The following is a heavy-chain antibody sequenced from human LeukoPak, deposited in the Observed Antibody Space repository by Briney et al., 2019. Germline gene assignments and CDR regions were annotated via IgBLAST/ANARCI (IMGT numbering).Heavy chain of an antibody. CDR2: INHSGST. D-gene: IGHD3-16*02. CDR3: ARGRGIRYTRRGTFDI. V-gene: IGHV4-34*01. Sequence: SETLSLTCAVYGGSFSDYYWSWIRQSPGKGLEWVGEINHSGSTNYNPSLKSRDTISVDTSKNQFSLRLRSVTAADTTVYYCARGRGIRYTRRGTFDIWGQGTMVTVSS. J-gene: IGHJ3*02. CDR1: GGSFSDYY.